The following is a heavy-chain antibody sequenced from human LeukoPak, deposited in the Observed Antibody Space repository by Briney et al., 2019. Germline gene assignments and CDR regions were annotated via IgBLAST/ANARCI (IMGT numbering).Heavy chain of an antibody. Sequence: ASVKVSCKASGYTFTSYGISWVRQAPGQGLEWMGWISAYNGNTNYAQKLQGRVTMTTDTSTSTAYMELSSLRSEDTAVYYCARDSSGYYRFDYWGQGTLVTVSS. D-gene: IGHD3-22*01. CDR1: GYTFTSYG. V-gene: IGHV1-18*01. CDR2: ISAYNGNT. J-gene: IGHJ4*02. CDR3: ARDSSGYYRFDY.